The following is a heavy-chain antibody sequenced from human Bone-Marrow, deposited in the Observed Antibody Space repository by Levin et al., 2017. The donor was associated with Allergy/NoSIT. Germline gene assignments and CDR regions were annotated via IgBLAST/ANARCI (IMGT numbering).Heavy chain of an antibody. CDR1: GFTLSQYW. D-gene: IGHD6-6*01. Sequence: PGESLKISCAASGFTLSQYWMTWVRQAPGKGLEWVAKIKPDGSEKYYVDSVKGRFTISRDNTRKSLSLQMNNLRSADTAVYFCAIDSFSTSTGLDYYYGLDVWGQGTTVTISS. J-gene: IGHJ6*02. V-gene: IGHV3-7*01. CDR3: AIDSFSTSTGLDYYYGLDV. CDR2: IKPDGSEK.